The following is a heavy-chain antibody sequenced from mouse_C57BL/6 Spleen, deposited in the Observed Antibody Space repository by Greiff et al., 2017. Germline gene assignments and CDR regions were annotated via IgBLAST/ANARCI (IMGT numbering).Heavy chain of an antibody. V-gene: IGHV1-72*01. CDR2: IDPTSGGT. CDR1: GYTFTSYW. D-gene: IGHD1-1*01. CDR3: ARNYGSSYWYFDV. Sequence: VQLQQPGAELVKPGASVKLSCKASGYTFTSYWMHWVQQRPGRGLEWIGRIDPTSGGTKYNEKFKSKATLTVDNPSSTAYMQLSSLTSEDSAVYYCARNYGSSYWYFDVWGTGTTVTVSS. J-gene: IGHJ1*03.